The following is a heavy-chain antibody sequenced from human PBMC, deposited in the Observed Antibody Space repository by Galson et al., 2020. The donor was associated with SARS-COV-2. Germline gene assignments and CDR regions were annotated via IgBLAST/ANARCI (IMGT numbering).Heavy chain of an antibody. CDR2: ICYGGNT. D-gene: IGHD6-13*01. CDR1: GGSISSTTYY. J-gene: IGHJ6*02. Sequence: ASETLSLTCSVSGGSISSTTYYWGWIRQPPGKGLEWIGTICYGGNTYYNPSLKSRVTISVDTSKRQFSLNLSSMTAADTATYFCARLTDYSSSWNFHYCGMDVWGQGTTVTVSS. CDR3: ARLTDYSSSWNFHYCGMDV. V-gene: IGHV4-39*07.